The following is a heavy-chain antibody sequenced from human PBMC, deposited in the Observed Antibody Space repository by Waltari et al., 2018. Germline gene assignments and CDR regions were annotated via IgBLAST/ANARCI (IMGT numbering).Heavy chain of an antibody. CDR3: ARDLGYSSGWSGWFDP. CDR1: GGTFSSYA. V-gene: IGHV1-69*13. Sequence: QVQLVQYGAAVKKPGSSVKVSCKASGGTFSSYAISWVRQAPGQGLEWMGGIIPIFGTANYAQKCQGRVTITADESTSTAYMELSSLRSEDTAVYYCARDLGYSSGWSGWFDPWGQGTLVTVSS. J-gene: IGHJ5*02. D-gene: IGHD6-19*01. CDR2: IIPIFGTA.